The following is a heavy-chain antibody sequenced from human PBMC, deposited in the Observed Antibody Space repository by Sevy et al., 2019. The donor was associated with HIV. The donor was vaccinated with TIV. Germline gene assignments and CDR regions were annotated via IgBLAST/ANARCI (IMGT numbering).Heavy chain of an antibody. CDR3: ARVVARGVIYGMDV. V-gene: IGHV4-4*02. Sequence: SETLSLTCAVSGGSISSSNWWSWVRQPPGKGLEWIGEIYHSGSTNYNPSLKSRVTISVDKSKNQFSLKLSSVTAADTAVYYCARVVARGVIYGMDVWGQGTTVTVSS. CDR1: GGSISSSNW. CDR2: IYHSGST. J-gene: IGHJ6*02. D-gene: IGHD3-10*01.